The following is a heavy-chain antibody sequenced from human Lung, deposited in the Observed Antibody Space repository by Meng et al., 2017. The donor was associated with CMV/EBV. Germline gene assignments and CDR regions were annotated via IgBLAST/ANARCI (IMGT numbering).Heavy chain of an antibody. CDR2: ISASGAST. V-gene: IGHV3-23*01. CDR1: GFTFSGHA. CDR3: AKVTWGILSAFDI. Sequence: GXXKLSCAASGFTFSGHAMSWVRQAPGKGLEWVSSISASGASTYYADSVKGRFTISRDNSKNTLYSQMNSLRAEDTALYYCAKVTWGILSAFDIWGQGTXVTVSS. J-gene: IGHJ3*02. D-gene: IGHD6-13*01.